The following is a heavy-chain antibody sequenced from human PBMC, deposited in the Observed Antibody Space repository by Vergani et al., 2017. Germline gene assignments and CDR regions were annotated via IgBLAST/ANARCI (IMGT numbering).Heavy chain of an antibody. J-gene: IGHJ5*02. Sequence: QVQLVQSGAEVKKPGSSVKVSCKASGGTFSSCAISWVRQAPGQGLEWMGGIIPIFGTANYAQKFQGRVTITADESTSTAYMELSSLRSEDTAVYYCARAPLANYYGSGSYLPRIDPWGQGTLVTVSS. V-gene: IGHV1-69*12. CDR3: ARAPLANYYGSGSYLPRIDP. D-gene: IGHD3-10*01. CDR2: IIPIFGTA. CDR1: GGTFSSCA.